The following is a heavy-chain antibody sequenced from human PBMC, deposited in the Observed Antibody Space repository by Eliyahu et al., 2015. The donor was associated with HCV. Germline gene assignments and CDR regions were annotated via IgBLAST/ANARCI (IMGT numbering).Heavy chain of an antibody. CDR1: GFTFSSHW. V-gene: IGHV3-74*01. CDR2: INSDGRST. CDR3: AREGYYYDTSGPAGVDY. J-gene: IGHJ4*02. D-gene: IGHD3-22*01. Sequence: EVQXVESGGGLVQPGGSLRLSCAASGFTFSSHWMQWVRQAPGKGLVWVARINSDGRSTNYADSMKGRFTISRDNAGNTLYLHVNSLRAEDTAVYYCAREGYYYDTSGPAGVDYWGQGTLVTVSS.